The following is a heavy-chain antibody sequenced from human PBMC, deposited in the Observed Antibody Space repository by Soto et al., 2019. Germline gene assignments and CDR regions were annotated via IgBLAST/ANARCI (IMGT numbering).Heavy chain of an antibody. CDR2: INHSGST. J-gene: IGHJ6*02. Sequence: PSETLSLTCGVYGGSFSGYYWIWIRQSPEKGLEWIGEINHSGSTNYNPSLKSRVTISIDTSKNQFSLKMPSVTAADTAVYYCARLNGYCIRGSCHGHYAMDVWGQGTTVTVSS. CDR3: ARLNGYCIRGSCHGHYAMDV. V-gene: IGHV4-34*01. CDR1: GGSFSGYY. D-gene: IGHD2-15*01.